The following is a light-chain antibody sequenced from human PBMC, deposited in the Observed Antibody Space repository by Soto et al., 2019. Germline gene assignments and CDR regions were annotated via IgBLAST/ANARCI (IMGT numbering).Light chain of an antibody. V-gene: IGKV3-20*01. Sequence: EIVLTQSPGSLSLSPGEGAALSCRASQTISKSNLAWYQQKPGQPPRLLVYAASSRATGIPARFSGSGSGTHFTLTISRLEPENFAIYYCQQYGSPRGTFGQGTKVEI. CDR1: QTISKSN. J-gene: IGKJ1*01. CDR3: QQYGSPRGT. CDR2: AAS.